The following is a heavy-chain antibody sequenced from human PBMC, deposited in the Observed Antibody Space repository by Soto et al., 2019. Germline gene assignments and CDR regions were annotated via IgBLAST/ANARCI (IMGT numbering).Heavy chain of an antibody. CDR1: GFSVRTSG. CDR3: ARDDNLQGNALAV. Sequence: QVQLVESGGGVVQPARSLRLSCAASGFSVRTSGMHWVRQAPGKGLEWVALIWNDANNKVYADSVKGRFTISNDNSQNTIYPQMASLRGEDTALFYCARDDNLQGNALAVWGEGTMVPVPS. D-gene: IGHD3-10*01. CDR2: IWNDANNK. J-gene: IGHJ3*01. V-gene: IGHV3-33*01.